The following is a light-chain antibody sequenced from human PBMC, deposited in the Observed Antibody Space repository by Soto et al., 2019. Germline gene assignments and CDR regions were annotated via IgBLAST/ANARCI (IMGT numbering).Light chain of an antibody. Sequence: DIQMTQSPSTLSASVGDRVTITCRASQSISSWLAWYQQKPGKAPKLLIYDASSLESGVPSRFSGSGSDTEFTLTINSLQPDDFATYHCQRYNRYPLTFGGGTKVEIK. J-gene: IGKJ4*01. CDR3: QRYNRYPLT. V-gene: IGKV1-5*01. CDR1: QSISSW. CDR2: DAS.